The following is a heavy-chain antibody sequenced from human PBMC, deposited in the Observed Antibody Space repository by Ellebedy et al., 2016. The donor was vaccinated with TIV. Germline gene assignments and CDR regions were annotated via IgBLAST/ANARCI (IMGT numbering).Heavy chain of an antibody. Sequence: KVSCKGSGYRFPSYWIGWVRQMLGKGLEWVGIIHPADSHTKYSPSFQGQVTISADKSISTAYLQLSNLKASDTAIYYCSIAVDGTTWFDPWGQGTLVTVSS. CDR2: IHPADSHT. V-gene: IGHV5-51*01. CDR1: GYRFPSYW. D-gene: IGHD5-24*01. J-gene: IGHJ5*02. CDR3: SIAVDGTTWFDP.